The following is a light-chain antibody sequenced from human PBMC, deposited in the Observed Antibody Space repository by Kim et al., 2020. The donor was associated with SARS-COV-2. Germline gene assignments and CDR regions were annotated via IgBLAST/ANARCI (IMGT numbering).Light chain of an antibody. CDR1: SGNIASNY. V-gene: IGLV6-57*02. CDR3: QSYDSSNVV. J-gene: IGLJ3*02. CDR2: EDN. Sequence: NFMLTQPHSVSASPWKTVTISCTGSSGNIASNYVQWYQQRPGSAPTTLIYEDNQRLSGVPDRFSGSIDSSSNSASLTISGLKSEDEADYYCQSYDSSNVVFGGGTQLTVL.